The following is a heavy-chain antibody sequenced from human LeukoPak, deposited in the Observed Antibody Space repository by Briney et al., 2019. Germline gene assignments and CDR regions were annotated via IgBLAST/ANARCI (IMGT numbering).Heavy chain of an antibody. Sequence: GASVKVSCKASGSTFSSYYMHWVRQAPGQGLEWMGWISAYNGNTNYAQKLLGRVTMTTDTSTSTAYMELRSLRSDDTAVYYCVRGPRYYDDSGFHYGVFDIWGQGTLVTVSS. J-gene: IGHJ3*02. CDR3: VRGPRYYDDSGFHYGVFDI. D-gene: IGHD3-16*01. CDR2: ISAYNGNT. V-gene: IGHV1-18*04. CDR1: GSTFSSYY.